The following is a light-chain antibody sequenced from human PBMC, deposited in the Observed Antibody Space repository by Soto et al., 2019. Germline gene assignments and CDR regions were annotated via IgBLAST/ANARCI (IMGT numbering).Light chain of an antibody. CDR3: QQYGSSPLFT. V-gene: IGKV3-20*01. J-gene: IGKJ3*01. Sequence: EIVLTQSPGTLSLSPGERATLSCRASQSVSSSYLAWYQQKPGQAPRLLIYGASSRASGIPDRFGGSGSGTTFALTISRLEPEDSAVYCCQQYGSSPLFTFCPRTKVDIK. CDR2: GAS. CDR1: QSVSSSY.